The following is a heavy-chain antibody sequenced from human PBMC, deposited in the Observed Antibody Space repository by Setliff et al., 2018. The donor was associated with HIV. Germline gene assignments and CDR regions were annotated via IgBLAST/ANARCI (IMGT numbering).Heavy chain of an antibody. CDR3: ARGPTIFGVVMNGFDL. CDR1: GYTFTTYG. J-gene: IGHJ3*01. D-gene: IGHD3-3*01. V-gene: IGHV1-18*01. CDR2: ISIYNGDR. Sequence: VASVKVSCKASGYTFTTYGISWVRQAPGQGLEWMGWISIYNGDRNYIENFQGRVIMTTDTSTATAYMELRNLRFEDTAVYYCARGPTIFGVVMNGFDLWGQGTTVTVTS.